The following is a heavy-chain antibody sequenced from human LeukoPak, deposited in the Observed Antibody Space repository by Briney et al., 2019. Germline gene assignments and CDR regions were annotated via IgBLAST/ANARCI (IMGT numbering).Heavy chain of an antibody. D-gene: IGHD2-15*01. CDR1: GGSISSGDYY. CDR3: ARDRLGYCSGGSCEMA. J-gene: IGHJ4*02. Sequence: SQTLSLTCTVSGGSISSGDYYWSWIRQPPGKGLEWIGYIYYSGSTYYNPSLKSRVTISVDTSKNQFSLKLSSVTAADTAVYYCARDRLGYCSGGSCEMARGQGTLVTVSS. CDR2: IYYSGST. V-gene: IGHV4-30-4*01.